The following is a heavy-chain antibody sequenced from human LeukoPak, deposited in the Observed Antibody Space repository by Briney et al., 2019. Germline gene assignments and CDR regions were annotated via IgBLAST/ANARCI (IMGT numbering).Heavy chain of an antibody. CDR1: GFHDHRTF. V-gene: IGHV3-53*01. J-gene: IGHJ6*03. Sequence: GGSLTLFCAVWGFHDHRTFMTGARRATGGGGVWLSVFYQDGDTSDADSVKDRFYISRDSSKNSVNLQMNNLRAEDTALYYCACSEGYYHDSTGDDYYYYMDLWGKGTTVIVSS. CDR3: ACSEGYYHDSTGDDYYYYMDL. D-gene: IGHD3-22*01. CDR2: FYQDGDT.